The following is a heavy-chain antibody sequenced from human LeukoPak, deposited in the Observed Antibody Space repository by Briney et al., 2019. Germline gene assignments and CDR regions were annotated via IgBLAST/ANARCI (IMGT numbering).Heavy chain of an antibody. V-gene: IGHV4-59*01. Sequence: SETLSLTCTVSGGCISSYYWSWVRQPPGKGLEWIGYIYYSGSTNYNPSLKSRVTISVDTSKNQFSLKLSSVTAADTAVYYCARVEMATMNAFDIWGQGTMVTVSS. CDR1: GGCISSYY. CDR3: ARVEMATMNAFDI. J-gene: IGHJ3*02. D-gene: IGHD5-24*01. CDR2: IYYSGST.